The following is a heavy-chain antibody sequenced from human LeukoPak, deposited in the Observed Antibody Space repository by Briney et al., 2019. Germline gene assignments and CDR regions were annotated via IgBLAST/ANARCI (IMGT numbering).Heavy chain of an antibody. CDR2: VTGSGDST. D-gene: IGHD3-3*01. Sequence: GGSLRLSCAASGFTFSSYAMSWVRQAPGKGLEWVSAVTGSGDSTYYADSVKGRFTISRDNSKNTLYLQMNSLRAEDRAVYYCAKVRHYDFWSGYYFEYWGQGTLVTVSS. J-gene: IGHJ4*02. V-gene: IGHV3-23*01. CDR3: AKVRHYDFWSGYYFEY. CDR1: GFTFSSYA.